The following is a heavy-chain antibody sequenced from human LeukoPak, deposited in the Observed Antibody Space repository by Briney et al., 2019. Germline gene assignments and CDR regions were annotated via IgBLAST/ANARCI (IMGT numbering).Heavy chain of an antibody. CDR3: ARRGSSSRYYYYMDV. CDR2: IIPIFGTA. V-gene: IGHV1-69*05. J-gene: IGHJ6*03. CDR1: GGTFSSYA. Sequence: ASVKVSCKASGGTFSSYAISWVRQAPGQGLEWMGGIIPIFGTANYAQKFQGRVTITTDESTSTAYMELSSLRSEDTAVYYCARRGSSSRYYYYMDVWGKGTTVTVSS. D-gene: IGHD6-13*01.